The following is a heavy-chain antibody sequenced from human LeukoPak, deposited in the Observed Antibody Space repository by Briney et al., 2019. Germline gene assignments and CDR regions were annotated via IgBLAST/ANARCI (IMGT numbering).Heavy chain of an antibody. J-gene: IGHJ5*02. CDR3: VAVIWYMNGLGWLDP. CDR2: IHNGGST. Sequence: GSLRLSCAASGFTFSSYWMSWVRQAPGKGLEWIGTIHNGGSTFYNPSLNSRVTVSADTSMNQFTLELTSVTAADTAMYFCVAVIWYMNGLGWLDPWGQGIPVTVSS. V-gene: IGHV4-59*04. CDR1: GFTFSSYW. D-gene: IGHD3-22*01.